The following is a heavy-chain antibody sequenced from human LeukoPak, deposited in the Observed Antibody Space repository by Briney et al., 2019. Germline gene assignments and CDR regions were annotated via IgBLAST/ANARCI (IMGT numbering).Heavy chain of an antibody. CDR2: IKWNGGST. D-gene: IGHD5/OR15-5a*01. J-gene: IGHJ6*03. Sequence: GGSLRLSCAASGFTFDDYGMSWVRQGPGKGLEWVSGIKWNGGSTGYADSVKGRFTISRDNAKNSLYLQMNSLRAEDTALYYCARVYELREEDYYYYYMDVWGKGTTVTVSS. V-gene: IGHV3-20*04. CDR1: GFTFDDYG. CDR3: ARVYELREEDYYYYYMDV.